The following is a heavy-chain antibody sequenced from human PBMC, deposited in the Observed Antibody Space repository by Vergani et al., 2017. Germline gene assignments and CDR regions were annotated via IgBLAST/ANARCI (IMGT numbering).Heavy chain of an antibody. Sequence: QVQLQESGPGLVKPSQTLSLTCTVSGGSINSHNYYWSWIRQPAGKGLEWIGRIHTSGSTNYNPSLKSRVTMSVDTSKNQFSLNLTSVTAADTAVYFCARGSCLGGSCYKPLFGYWGQGILVTVSS. V-gene: IGHV4-61*02. J-gene: IGHJ4*01. CDR2: IHTSGST. CDR3: ARGSCLGGSCYKPLFGY. D-gene: IGHD2-15*01. CDR1: GGSINSHNYY.